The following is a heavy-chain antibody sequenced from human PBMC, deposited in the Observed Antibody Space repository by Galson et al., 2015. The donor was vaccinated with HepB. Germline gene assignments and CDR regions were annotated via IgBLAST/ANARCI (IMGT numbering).Heavy chain of an antibody. CDR3: AREGWYSNYYGLDV. J-gene: IGHJ6*02. CDR1: GVPFGSPW. Sequence: SLRLSCAVSGVPFGSPWLSWGGQAPGKGLEWVGNMKQDASEKYYADSMKGRFTISRDNARNSLFLQMDRLRPEDTAVYYCAREGWYSNYYGLDVWGQGTTVIVSS. CDR2: MKQDASEK. D-gene: IGHD6-19*01. V-gene: IGHV3-7*01.